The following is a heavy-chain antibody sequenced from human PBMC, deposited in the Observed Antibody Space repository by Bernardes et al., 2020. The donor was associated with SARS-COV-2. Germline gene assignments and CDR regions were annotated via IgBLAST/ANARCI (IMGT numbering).Heavy chain of an antibody. CDR1: GDSTNSRRYY. J-gene: IGHJ4*02. CDR2: ISYSGST. Sequence: SETLSLTCTVSGDSTNSRRYYWGWIRQPPGRGLEWIGSISYSGSTYYNPSLRSRVTISVDTSKNQFSLKLSSVTAADTAVYYCASPSGSRGYWGQGTLVIVSS. CDR3: ASPSGSRGY. V-gene: IGHV4-39*01. D-gene: IGHD1-26*01.